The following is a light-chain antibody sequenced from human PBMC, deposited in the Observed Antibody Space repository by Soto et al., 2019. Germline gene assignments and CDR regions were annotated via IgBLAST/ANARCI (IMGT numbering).Light chain of an antibody. V-gene: IGKV3-20*01. CDR2: TTS. J-gene: IGKJ3*01. Sequence: EIVLTQSPATLSLSPGERATLSCTASQSVTSSCLAWYQRKPGQAPRLPIHTTSTRATDIPDRFSGSGSGTDFTLTISRLQPEDFAVYYCQQCGGSPLFSFGPGTRVDIK. CDR3: QQCGGSPLFS. CDR1: QSVTSSC.